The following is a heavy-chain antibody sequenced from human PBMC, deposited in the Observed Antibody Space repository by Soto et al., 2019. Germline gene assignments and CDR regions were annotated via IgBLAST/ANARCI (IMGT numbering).Heavy chain of an antibody. V-gene: IGHV3-23*01. CDR1: GFTFSSYA. CDR2: ISGSGGST. J-gene: IGHJ4*02. CDR3: ARYLCSSPRPIDY. Sequence: EVQLLESGGGLVQPGGSLRLSCAASGFTFSSYAMSWVRQAPGKGLEWVSAISGSGGSTYYADSVKGRFTISRDKSKNTLYLQMNSLRAEDTAVYYCARYLCSSPRPIDYWGQGTLVTVSS. D-gene: IGHD6-13*01.